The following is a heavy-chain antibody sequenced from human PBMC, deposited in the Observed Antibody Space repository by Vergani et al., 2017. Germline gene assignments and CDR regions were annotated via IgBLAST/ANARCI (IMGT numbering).Heavy chain of an antibody. D-gene: IGHD6-6*01. Sequence: QVQLVQSGAEVKKPGSSVKVSCKASGGTFSSYAISWVRQAPGQGLEWMGGIIPIFGTANYAQKFQGRVTITADESTSTAYMELSSLSAEATAVYYCATATEYSSSFLRYLECYFDYWGQGTLVTVSS. CDR1: GGTFSSYA. V-gene: IGHV1-69*12. CDR2: IIPIFGTA. CDR3: ATATEYSSSFLRYLECYFDY. J-gene: IGHJ4*02.